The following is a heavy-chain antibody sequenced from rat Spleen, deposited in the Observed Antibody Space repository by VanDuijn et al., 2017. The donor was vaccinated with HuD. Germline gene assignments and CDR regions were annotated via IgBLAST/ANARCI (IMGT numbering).Heavy chain of an antibody. V-gene: IGHV5-19*01. D-gene: IGHD1-2*01. CDR3: ARGGSSYIYAYFDY. CDR1: GFTLSNYG. J-gene: IGHJ2*01. Sequence: EVQLVESGGGLVQPGRSLKLSCAASGFTLSNYGMHWIRQAPTKGLEWVASISTGGGNTYYRDSVKGRFTISRDNAKSTLYLQMDSLRSEDTATYYCARGGSSYIYAYFDYWGQGVMVTVSS. CDR2: ISTGGGNT.